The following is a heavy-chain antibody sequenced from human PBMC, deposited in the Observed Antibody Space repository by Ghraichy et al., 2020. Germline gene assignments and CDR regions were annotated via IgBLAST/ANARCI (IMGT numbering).Heavy chain of an antibody. CDR2: TSYSWST. CDR1: GGSISSSGYY. D-gene: IGHD6-19*01. CDR3: ASVAVAGNIDY. V-gene: IGHV4-39*01. J-gene: IGHJ4*02. Sequence: SETLSLTCSVSGGSISSSGYYWTWIRQPPGKGMEWIGSTSYSWSTYYNPSLKIRVTISVDTSKNQFSRKLISVTAADTAVYYCASVAVAGNIDYWGQGTLVTVSS.